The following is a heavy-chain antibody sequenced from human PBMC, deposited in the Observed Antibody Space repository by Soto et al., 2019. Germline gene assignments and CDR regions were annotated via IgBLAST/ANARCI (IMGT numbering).Heavy chain of an antibody. CDR1: GFTFTRYS. J-gene: IGHJ4*02. CDR2: ISSTTNYI. V-gene: IGHV3-21*06. CDR3: ARESEDLTSNFDY. Sequence: GGSLRLFCAASGFTFTRYSMNWVRQAPGKGLEWVSSISSTTNYIYYGDSMKGRFTISRDNAKNSLYLEMNSLRAEDTAVYYCARESEDLTSNFDYWGQGTLVTVSS.